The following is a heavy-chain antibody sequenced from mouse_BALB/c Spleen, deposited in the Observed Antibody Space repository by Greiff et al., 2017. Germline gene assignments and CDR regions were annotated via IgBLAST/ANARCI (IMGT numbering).Heavy chain of an antibody. Sequence: DVQLQESGGGLVQPGGSLKLSCAASGFAFSSYWMSWVRQAPGKGLEWIGEINPDSSTINYTPSLKEKFIISRDNAKNTLYLQMSKVRSEDTALYDCARRSRYEDDMDYWGQGTSVTVSS. CDR3: ARRSRYEDDMDY. CDR1: GFAFSSYW. D-gene: IGHD2-14*01. J-gene: IGHJ4*01. CDR2: INPDSSTI. V-gene: IGHV4-1*02.